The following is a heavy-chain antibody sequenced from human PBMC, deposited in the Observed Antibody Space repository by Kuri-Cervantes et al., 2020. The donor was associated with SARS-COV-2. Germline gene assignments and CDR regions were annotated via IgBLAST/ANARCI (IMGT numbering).Heavy chain of an antibody. D-gene: IGHD2-21*02. CDR1: GDSISSVDYS. CDR3: ARLIHVAAVPDP. Sequence: SQTLSLTCAVSGDSISSVDYSWSWIRQPPGKGLGCIGYIYRDGKTYYSPSLTSRVTISVDRSKNQFFLQLTSVTAADTAVYYCARLIHVAAVPDPWGQGTLVTVSS. V-gene: IGHV4-30-2*01. CDR2: IYRDGKT. J-gene: IGHJ5*02.